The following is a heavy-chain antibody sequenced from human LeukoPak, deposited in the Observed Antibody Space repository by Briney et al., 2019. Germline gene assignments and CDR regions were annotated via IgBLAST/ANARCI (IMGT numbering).Heavy chain of an antibody. CDR1: GFTFSSYE. Sequence: GGSLRLSCAASGFTFSSYEMNWVRQAPGKGLEWVSYISSSGSTIYYADSVKGRFTISRDNAKNTLYLQMNSLRAEDTAVYYCVRDMGYYDKVWGQGTLVTVSS. CDR2: ISSSGSTI. J-gene: IGHJ4*02. D-gene: IGHD3-22*01. V-gene: IGHV3-48*03. CDR3: VRDMGYYDKV.